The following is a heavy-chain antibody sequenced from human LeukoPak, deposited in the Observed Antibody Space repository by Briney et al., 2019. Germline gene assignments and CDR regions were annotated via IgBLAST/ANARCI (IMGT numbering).Heavy chain of an antibody. D-gene: IGHD6-13*01. V-gene: IGHV1-2*04. CDR1: GYTFTGCY. CDR2: INPNSGGT. J-gene: IGHJ5*02. Sequence: GAPVKVSCKASGYTFTGCYMHWVRQAPGQGLEWMGWINPNSGGTNYAQKFQGWVTMTRDTSISTAYMELSRLRSDDTAVYYCAREDIAAAGFNWFDPWGQGTLVTVSS. CDR3: AREDIAAAGFNWFDP.